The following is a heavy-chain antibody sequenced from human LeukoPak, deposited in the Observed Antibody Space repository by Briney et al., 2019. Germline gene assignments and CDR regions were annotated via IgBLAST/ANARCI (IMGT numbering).Heavy chain of an antibody. Sequence: PGGSLRLSCAASGFTFSSYWMSWVRQAPGKGLEWVANIKQDGSEKYYVDSVKGRFTISRDNAKNSLYLQMNSLRAEDTAVYYCARSKPAKLPYIAVAGPDSAFDIWGQGTMVTVSS. CDR1: GFTFSSYW. CDR3: ARSKPAKLPYIAVAGPDSAFDI. CDR2: IKQDGSEK. V-gene: IGHV3-7*01. J-gene: IGHJ3*02. D-gene: IGHD6-19*01.